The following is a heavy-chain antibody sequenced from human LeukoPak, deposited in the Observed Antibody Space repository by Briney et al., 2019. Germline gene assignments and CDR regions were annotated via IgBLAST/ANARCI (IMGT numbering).Heavy chain of an antibody. J-gene: IGHJ4*02. Sequence: GGSLRLSCAASGFTFSGSAMHWVRQASGKGLEWGGRIRSKANSYATAYAASVKGRFTISRDDSKNTAYLQMNTLKTEDTAVYYCTRQRDDFWSGSDYWGQGTLVTVSS. V-gene: IGHV3-73*01. CDR3: TRQRDDFWSGSDY. D-gene: IGHD3-3*01. CDR1: GFTFSGSA. CDR2: IRSKANSYAT.